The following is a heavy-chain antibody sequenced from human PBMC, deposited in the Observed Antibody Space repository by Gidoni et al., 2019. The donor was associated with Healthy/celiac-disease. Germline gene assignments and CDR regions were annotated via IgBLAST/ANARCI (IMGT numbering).Heavy chain of an antibody. CDR2: ISSGSSTI. CDR1: GFTFSRYS. J-gene: IGHJ4*02. D-gene: IGHD3-22*01. CDR3: ARDVIVVVELLEYYFDY. Sequence: EVQLVESGGGLVQPGGSLSLSCAASGFTFSRYSMNWVRQAPGKGLEWVSYISSGSSTIYYADSVKGRFTISRDNAKNSLYLQMNSLRAEDTAVYYCARDVIVVVELLEYYFDYWGQGTLVTVSS. V-gene: IGHV3-48*01.